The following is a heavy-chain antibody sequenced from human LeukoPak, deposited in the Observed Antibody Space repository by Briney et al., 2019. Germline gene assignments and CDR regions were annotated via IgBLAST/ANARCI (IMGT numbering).Heavy chain of an antibody. J-gene: IGHJ3*02. CDR1: GFTFTSSA. D-gene: IGHD3-3*01. Sequence: ASVKVSCKASGFTFTSSAVQWVRQARGQRLEWIGWIVVVSGNTNYAQKFQGRVTITRDKSTSTAYMELSSLRSEDTAVYYCASTPQYYDFGSGYYSAFDICGQGTMVTASS. CDR2: IVVVSGNT. CDR3: ASTPQYYDFGSGYYSAFDI. V-gene: IGHV1-58*01.